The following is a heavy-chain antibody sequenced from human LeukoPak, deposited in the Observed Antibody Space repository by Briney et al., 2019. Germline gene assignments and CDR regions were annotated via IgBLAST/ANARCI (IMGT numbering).Heavy chain of an antibody. V-gene: IGHV3-21*04. J-gene: IGHJ4*02. CDR1: GFTFSSYS. CDR3: ARAEPYCTNGVCYQGDY. D-gene: IGHD2-8*01. Sequence: GGSLRLSCAVSGFTFSSYSMNWVRQAPGKGLEWVSFISTSSSYIHYADSLKGRFTISRDNAKNSLYLQMNSLRAEDTAVYYCARAEPYCTNGVCYQGDYWGQGTLVTVSS. CDR2: ISTSSSYI.